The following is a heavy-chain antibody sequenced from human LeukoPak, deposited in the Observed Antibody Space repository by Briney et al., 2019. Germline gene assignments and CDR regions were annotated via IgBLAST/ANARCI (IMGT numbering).Heavy chain of an antibody. CDR2: IKQDGSEK. CDR1: GFTFSSYS. CDR3: ARVRRITFGGVMDY. Sequence: PGGSLRLSCAASGFTFSSYSMNWVRQAPGKGLEWVANIKQDGSEKYYVDSVKGRFTISRDNAKNSLYLQMNSLGAEDTAVYYCARVRRITFGGVMDYWGQGTLVTVSP. J-gene: IGHJ4*02. D-gene: IGHD3-16*01. V-gene: IGHV3-7*01.